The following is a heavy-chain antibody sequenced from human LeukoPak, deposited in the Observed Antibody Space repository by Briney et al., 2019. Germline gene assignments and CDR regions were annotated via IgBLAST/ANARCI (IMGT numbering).Heavy chain of an antibody. CDR2: IYYSGST. D-gene: IGHD3-9*01. J-gene: IGHJ4*02. CDR1: GGSISSYY. Sequence: SETLSLTCTVSGGSISSYYWSWIRQPPGKGLEWIGYIYYSGSTNYNPSLKSRVTISVDTSKNQFSLKLSSVTAADTAVYYCARLSHILTGYWDYWGQGTLVTVSS. V-gene: IGHV4-59*01. CDR3: ARLSHILTGYWDY.